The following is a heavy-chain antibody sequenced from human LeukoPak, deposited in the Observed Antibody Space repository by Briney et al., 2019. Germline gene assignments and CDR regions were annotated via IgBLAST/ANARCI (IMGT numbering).Heavy chain of an antibody. Sequence: ASVKVSCKASGGTFSSYAISWVRQAPGQGLEWMGGIIPIFGTANYAQKFQGRVTITADESTGTAHMELSSLRSEDTAVYYCARLPLRSIAVGYYGMDVWGQGTTVTVSS. D-gene: IGHD6-6*01. J-gene: IGHJ6*02. V-gene: IGHV1-69*13. CDR2: IIPIFGTA. CDR3: ARLPLRSIAVGYYGMDV. CDR1: GGTFSSYA.